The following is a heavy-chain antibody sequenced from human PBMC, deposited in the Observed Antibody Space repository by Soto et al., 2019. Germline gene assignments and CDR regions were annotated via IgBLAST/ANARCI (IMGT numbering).Heavy chain of an antibody. CDR3: ARFLGGAGSYYDGQNYNYYNGMDV. CDR1: GGPYNSFA. CDR2: IIPVFGTV. D-gene: IGHD3-10*01. J-gene: IGHJ6*02. V-gene: IGHV1-69*13. Sequence: SVKVSCKASGGPYNSFAISWVRQAPGQGLEWIGGIIPVFGTVTYAQKFKGRVTITAEESTSTAYMELSSLTSEDTAVYYCARFLGGAGSYYDGQNYNYYNGMDVWGQGTTVTSP.